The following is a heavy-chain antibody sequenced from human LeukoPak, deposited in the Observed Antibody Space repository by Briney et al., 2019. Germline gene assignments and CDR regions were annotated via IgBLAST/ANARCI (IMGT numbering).Heavy chain of an antibody. CDR3: ARHSSMTTVTIRP. J-gene: IGHJ5*02. V-gene: IGHV4-39*01. Sequence: SETLSLTCTVSVGSITSSSYYWGWIRQPPGKGLEWIGSVWIGSLYHSGSTYYNPSLKSRVTISVDTSKNQFSLKLSSVTAADTAVYYCARHSSMTTVTIRPWGQGTLVTVSS. CDR1: VGSITSSSYY. D-gene: IGHD4-11*01. CDR2: LYHSGST.